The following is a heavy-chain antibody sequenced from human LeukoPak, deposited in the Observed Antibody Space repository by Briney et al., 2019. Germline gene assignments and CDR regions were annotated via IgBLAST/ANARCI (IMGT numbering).Heavy chain of an antibody. Sequence: PGGSLRLSCAASGFTFSSYSMNWVRQAPGKGLEWVSSISSSSSYIYYADSVKGRFTISRDIAKNSLYLQMNSLRAEDTAVYYCARAIRNSSSSFDYWGQGTLVTVSS. V-gene: IGHV3-21*01. D-gene: IGHD6-6*01. CDR2: ISSSSSYI. CDR1: GFTFSSYS. J-gene: IGHJ4*02. CDR3: ARAIRNSSSSFDY.